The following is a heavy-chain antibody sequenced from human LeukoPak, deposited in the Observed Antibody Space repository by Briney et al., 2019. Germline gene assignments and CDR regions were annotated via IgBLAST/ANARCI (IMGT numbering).Heavy chain of an antibody. Sequence: ASVKVSCKASGGTFSSYAISWVRQAPGQGLEWMGRIIPILGIANYAQKFQGRVTITADKSTSTAYMELSSLRSEDTAVYYCARGSSTFGGVILFINSGDAFDIWGQGTMVTVSS. D-gene: IGHD3-16*02. V-gene: IGHV1-69*04. CDR3: ARGSSTFGGVILFINSGDAFDI. CDR2: IIPILGIA. CDR1: GGTFSSYA. J-gene: IGHJ3*02.